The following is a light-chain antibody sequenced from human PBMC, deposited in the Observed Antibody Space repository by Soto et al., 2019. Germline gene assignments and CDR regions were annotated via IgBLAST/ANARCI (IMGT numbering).Light chain of an antibody. V-gene: IGKV3-15*01. CDR3: QQYDNWPPT. Sequence: EIVMTQSPATLSVSPGERATLSCRASQGVSSNLAWYQQKPGQAPRLLIYGASTRATGIPARFSGSGSGTDFTLTISSLQSEDFAVYYCQQYDNWPPTFGQGTKV. CDR1: QGVSSN. CDR2: GAS. J-gene: IGKJ1*01.